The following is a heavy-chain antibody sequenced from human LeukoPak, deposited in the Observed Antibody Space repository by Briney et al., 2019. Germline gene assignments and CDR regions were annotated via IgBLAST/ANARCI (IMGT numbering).Heavy chain of an antibody. CDR1: GFTFSSYA. J-gene: IGHJ4*02. CDR3: APYYYDSSGPHY. D-gene: IGHD3-22*01. V-gene: IGHV3-23*01. Sequence: GGSLRLSCAASGFTFSSYAMSWVRQAPGKGLEWVSAISGSGGSTYYADSVKGRFTISRDNSKNTLYLQMNSLRAEDTAVYYYAPYYYDSSGPHYWGQGTLVTVSS. CDR2: ISGSGGST.